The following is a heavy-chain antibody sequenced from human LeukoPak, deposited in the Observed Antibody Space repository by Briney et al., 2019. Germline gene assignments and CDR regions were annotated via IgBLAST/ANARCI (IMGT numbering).Heavy chain of an antibody. CDR2: INSGGST. J-gene: IGHJ4*02. D-gene: IGHD1-26*01. CDR3: ARAPEGATHLNY. Sequence: GGSLRLPCVGSGFTVGSNYMSWVRQAPGKGLEWVSVINSGGSTYYADSVKGRFTLSRDSSKNTLYLQMNSLRAEDTAVYYCARAPEGATHLNYWGQGTLVTVSS. CDR1: GFTVGSNY. V-gene: IGHV3-66*01.